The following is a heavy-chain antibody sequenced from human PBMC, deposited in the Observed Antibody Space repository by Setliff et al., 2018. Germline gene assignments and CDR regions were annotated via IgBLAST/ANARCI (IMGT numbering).Heavy chain of an antibody. CDR2: IDQFGSQK. CDR3: ATFWSGYFDY. Sequence: GESLRLSCVASGFTFSSYWMSWVRQAPGEGLEWVANIDQFGSQKYYVDSVKGRFTISRDDAQNSVYLQMSTLRAEDTAVYYCATFWSGYFDYWGQGSLVTVSS. CDR1: GFTFSSYW. V-gene: IGHV3-7*01. J-gene: IGHJ4*02. D-gene: IGHD3-3*01.